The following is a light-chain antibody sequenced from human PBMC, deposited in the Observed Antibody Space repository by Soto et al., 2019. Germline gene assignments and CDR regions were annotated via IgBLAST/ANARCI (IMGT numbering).Light chain of an antibody. CDR1: QDITNY. V-gene: IGKV1-33*01. J-gene: IGKJ2*01. CDR2: SAS. Sequence: DIQLTQSPSSLSASVGDRVTITCQPSQDITNYLNWYQQKPGKAPRLLIASASKFETGVPSRCSGSRSGTYYTFTIGSLQPDDIETYYCQHYANLPYTFGQGTKLEIK. CDR3: QHYANLPYT.